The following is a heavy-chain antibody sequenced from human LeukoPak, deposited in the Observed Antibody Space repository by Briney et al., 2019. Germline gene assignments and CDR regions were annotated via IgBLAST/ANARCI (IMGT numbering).Heavy chain of an antibody. CDR2: IKQDGSEK. D-gene: IGHD3-10*01. CDR1: GFTFRSYW. Sequence: GGSLRLSCAASGFTFRSYWMSWVRQAPGKGLEWVANIKQDGSEKYYVDSVKGRFTISRDNAKNSLYLQMNSLRAEDTAVYYCAREYYYGSGSCYNGYWGQGTLVTVSS. V-gene: IGHV3-7*04. J-gene: IGHJ4*02. CDR3: AREYYYGSGSCYNGY.